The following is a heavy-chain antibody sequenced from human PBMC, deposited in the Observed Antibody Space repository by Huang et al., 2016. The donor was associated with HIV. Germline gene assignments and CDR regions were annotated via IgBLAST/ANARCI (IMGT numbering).Heavy chain of an antibody. D-gene: IGHD4-17*01. CDR2: IYYIGNG. V-gene: IGHV4-39*01. J-gene: IGHJ6*03. Sequence: QLQLQESGPGLVKPSETLSLTCTVSGGSFSSSSYYWGWLRQSPGKGLEWIGSIYYIGNGYYNPSLKSRVTMSVDRSSNQFALKVHSVTAADTAVYYCASRTTVTTTSNYHYFYMDVWGKGTTVIVSS. CDR1: GGSFSSSSYY. CDR3: ASRTTVTTTSNYHYFYMDV.